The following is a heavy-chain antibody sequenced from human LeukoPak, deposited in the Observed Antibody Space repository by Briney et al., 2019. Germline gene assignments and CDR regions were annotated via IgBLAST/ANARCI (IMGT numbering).Heavy chain of an antibody. J-gene: IGHJ4*02. CDR3: ATHVKAIIAVGALLSDY. Sequence: PGGSLRLSCAASGFTFSSYAMSWVRQAPGKGLEWVSAISGSGGSTYYADSVKGRFTISRDNSKNTLYLQMNSLRAEDTAVYYCATHVKAIIAVGALLSDYWGQGTLVTVSS. CDR2: ISGSGGST. D-gene: IGHD6-19*01. V-gene: IGHV3-23*01. CDR1: GFTFSSYA.